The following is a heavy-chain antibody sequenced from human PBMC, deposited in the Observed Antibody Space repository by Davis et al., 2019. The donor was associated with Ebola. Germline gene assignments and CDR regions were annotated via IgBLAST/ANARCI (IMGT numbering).Heavy chain of an antibody. CDR2: INAGNGNT. D-gene: IGHD2-15*01. Sequence: AASVKVSCKASGYTFTSYAMHWVRQAPGQRLEWMGWINAGNGNTKYSQKFQGRVTITRDTSASTAYMELSSLRSEDTAVYYCARAQGGCSGGSCYSLFDYWGQGTLVTVSS. CDR3: ARAQGGCSGGSCYSLFDY. J-gene: IGHJ4*02. CDR1: GYTFTSYA. V-gene: IGHV1-3*01.